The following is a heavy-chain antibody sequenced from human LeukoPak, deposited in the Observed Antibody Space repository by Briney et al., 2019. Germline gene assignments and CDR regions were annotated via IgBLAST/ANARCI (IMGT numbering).Heavy chain of an antibody. CDR1: GFTFSSYW. V-gene: IGHV3-7*01. Sequence: PGGSLRLSCAASGFTFSSYWMSWVRQAPGKGVESVANIKQDGSEKYYVDSVKGRFTISRDNAKNSLYLQMNSLRVEDTAVYYCARGLYNRNYWGQGTLVTVSS. J-gene: IGHJ4*02. D-gene: IGHD1-14*01. CDR2: IKQDGSEK. CDR3: ARGLYNRNY.